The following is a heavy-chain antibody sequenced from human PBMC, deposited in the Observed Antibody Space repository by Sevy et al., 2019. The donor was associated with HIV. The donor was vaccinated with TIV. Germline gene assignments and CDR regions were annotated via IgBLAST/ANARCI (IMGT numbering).Heavy chain of an antibody. CDR3: ARSILAVAGSYGMDV. CDR1: GFNFSNYV. D-gene: IGHD6-19*01. J-gene: IGHJ6*02. Sequence: RLSCAASGFNFSNYVLHWVRQAPGKGLEWVTFISSYGNEADYVDSVKGRFTISRDDSKNTLYLQMNSLRPEDTTVYYCARSILAVAGSYGMDVWGQGTTVTVSS. V-gene: IGHV3-30*03. CDR2: ISSYGNEA.